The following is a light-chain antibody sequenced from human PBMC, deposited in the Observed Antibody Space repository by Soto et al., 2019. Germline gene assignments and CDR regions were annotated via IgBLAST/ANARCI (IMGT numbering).Light chain of an antibody. Sequence: QSVLTQPPSVSGAPGQRVTISCTGSSSNIGAGYDVHWYRQLPGTAPKLLIYDNANRPSGVPDRFSGSKSDTSASLAITGLHAEDEADYYCQSYDSSMTAVAFGGGTQLTVL. CDR3: QSYDSSMTAVA. CDR1: SSNIGAGYD. J-gene: IGLJ2*01. CDR2: DNA. V-gene: IGLV1-40*01.